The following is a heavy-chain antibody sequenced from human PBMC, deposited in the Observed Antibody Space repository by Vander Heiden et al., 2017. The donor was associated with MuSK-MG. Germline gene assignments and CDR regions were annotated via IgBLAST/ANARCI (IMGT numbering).Heavy chain of an antibody. Sequence: QVQLVQSGAEVKKPGASVKVSCKASGYTFTSYDINWVRQATGQGLEWMGWMNPNSGNTGYAQKFQGRGTMTRNTSISTAYMELSSRRSEDTAVYYWASRTVNWNDPDDYEGGFDYWGQGTLVTVSS. CDR2: MNPNSGNT. CDR3: ASRTVNWNDPDDYEGGFDY. J-gene: IGHJ4*02. D-gene: IGHD1-1*01. V-gene: IGHV1-8*01. CDR1: GYTFTSYD.